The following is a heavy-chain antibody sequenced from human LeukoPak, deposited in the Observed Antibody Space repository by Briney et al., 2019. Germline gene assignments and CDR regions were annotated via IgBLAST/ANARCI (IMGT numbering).Heavy chain of an antibody. J-gene: IGHJ4*02. Sequence: GGSLRLSCAASGFTFSSYAMHWVRQAPGKGLEWVAVISYDGSNKYYADSVKGRFTISRDNAKNTVYLQMNSLRVEDTAVYYCARVYETNGYLYWGQGSLVTVSS. V-gene: IGHV3-30-3*01. CDR3: ARVYETNGYLY. D-gene: IGHD3-22*01. CDR2: ISYDGSNK. CDR1: GFTFSSYA.